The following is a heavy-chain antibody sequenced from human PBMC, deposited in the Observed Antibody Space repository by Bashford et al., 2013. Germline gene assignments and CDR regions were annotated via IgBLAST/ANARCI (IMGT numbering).Heavy chain of an antibody. CDR3: ARVLRARPTLPHYYYYGMDV. D-gene: IGHD2-8*01. CDR1: GGTFSSYA. V-gene: IGHV1-69*13. J-gene: IGHJ6*02. CDR2: IIPIFGTA. Sequence: SVKVSCKASGGTFSSYAISWVRQAPGQGLEWMGGIIPIFGTANYAQKFQGRVTITADESTSTAYMELSSLRSEDTAVYYCARVLRARPTLPHYYYYGMDVWGQGDHGHRLL.